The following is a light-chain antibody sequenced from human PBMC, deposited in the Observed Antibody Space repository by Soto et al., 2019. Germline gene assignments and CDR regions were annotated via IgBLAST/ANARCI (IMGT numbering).Light chain of an antibody. CDR3: QQANSFPIT. CDR2: SAS. J-gene: IGKJ3*01. CDR1: QRISTW. V-gene: IGKV1-12*01. Sequence: DIQMTQSPSSVSASVGDRVTITCRASQRISTWLAWYQQKPGKAPKLLIHSASSLQSGVPSRFGGSGSGTDFTLTISSLQPDDFATYYCQQANSFPITFGPGTKVIIK.